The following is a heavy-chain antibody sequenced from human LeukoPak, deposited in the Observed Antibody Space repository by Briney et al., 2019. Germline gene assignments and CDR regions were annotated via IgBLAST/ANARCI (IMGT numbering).Heavy chain of an antibody. D-gene: IGHD3-10*01. CDR1: GGSINSNRSGDYY. CDR2: VDYSGAT. Sequence: SETLSLTCTVSGGSINSNRSGDYYWAWIRQSPGKGLEWITSVDYSGATYYNPSFKSRVTISVDTSKNQFFLRLDSVTAADTAVYYSARHSRPGSVDPWGQGTLVTVSS. J-gene: IGHJ5*02. CDR3: ARHSRPGSVDP. V-gene: IGHV4-39*01.